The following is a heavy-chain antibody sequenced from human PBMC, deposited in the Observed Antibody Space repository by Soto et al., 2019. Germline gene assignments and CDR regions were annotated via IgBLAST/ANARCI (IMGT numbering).Heavy chain of an antibody. J-gene: IGHJ4*02. Sequence: AASVKVSCKASGYTFTSYDINWVRQATGQGLEWMGWMNPNSGNTGYAQKFQGRVTMTRNTSISTAYMELSSLRSEDTAVYYCARYHCSGGSCYSHYWGQGTLVTVSS. D-gene: IGHD2-15*01. CDR3: ARYHCSGGSCYSHY. V-gene: IGHV1-8*01. CDR1: GYTFTSYD. CDR2: MNPNSGNT.